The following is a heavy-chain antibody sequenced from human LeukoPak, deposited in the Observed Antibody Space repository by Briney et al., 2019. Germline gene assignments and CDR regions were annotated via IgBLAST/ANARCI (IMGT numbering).Heavy chain of an antibody. J-gene: IGHJ5*02. V-gene: IGHV6-1*01. CDR3: ARRLTQYDCFDP. Sequence: SQTLSLTCAISGDSVSSNSVTWNWIRQSPSRGPEWLGRTYYRSTWYNDYAVSVRGRITVNPDTSKNQFSLHLNSVTPEDTAVYYCARRLTQYDCFDPWGQGILVTVSS. CDR2: TYYRSTWYN. CDR1: GDSVSSNSVT. D-gene: IGHD2-2*01.